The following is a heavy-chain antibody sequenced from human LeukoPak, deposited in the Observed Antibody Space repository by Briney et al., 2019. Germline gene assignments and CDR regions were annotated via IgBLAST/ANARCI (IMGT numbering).Heavy chain of an antibody. V-gene: IGHV4/OR15-8*02. J-gene: IGHJ4*02. CDR1: GGSISTTNW. CDR2: VSLAGQT. D-gene: IGHD2-8*01. CDR3: SRENGAFSPFGF. Sequence: SDTLSLTCDVSGGSISTTNWWSWVRQPPGQGLEWIGQVSLAGQTNYNPSLSGRVTMSLDKPKNQLSLNLSSVTAADTAVYYCSRENGAFSPFGFWGQGTLVTVPS.